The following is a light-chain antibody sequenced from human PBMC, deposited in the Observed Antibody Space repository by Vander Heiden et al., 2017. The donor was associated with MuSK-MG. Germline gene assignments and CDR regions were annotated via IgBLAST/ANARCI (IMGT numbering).Light chain of an antibody. J-gene: IGLJ2*01. CDR1: TSDVGGYHY. V-gene: IGLV2-14*03. Sequence: PPLAQPGSVRRSPGQSNTISCTGTTSDVGGYHYVSWYQHHPGKAPKLMIYDVSYRPSGVSNRFFAYKDGNTASQTISGVQGEDVAVYYYRSHPNGTSVVVGGGTKLTVL. CDR2: DVS. CDR3: RSHPNGTSVV.